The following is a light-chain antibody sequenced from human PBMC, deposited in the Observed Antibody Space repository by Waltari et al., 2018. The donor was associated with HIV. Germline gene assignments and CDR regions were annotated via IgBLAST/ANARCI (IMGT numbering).Light chain of an antibody. J-gene: IGKJ4*01. V-gene: IGKV1-39*01. CDR2: SAL. Sequence: DRVTITCRASQNITRYLNWYQQESGKAPKLLIYSALLLQSGVPSRFSGSGSGTDFILTIRSLQPEDFATYYCQQSYSHPLTFGGGTKVDIK. CDR3: QQSYSHPLT. CDR1: QNITRY.